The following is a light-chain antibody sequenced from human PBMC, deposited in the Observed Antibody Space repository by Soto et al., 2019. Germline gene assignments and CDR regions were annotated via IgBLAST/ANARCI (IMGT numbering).Light chain of an antibody. Sequence: TLSLSPGERATLSCRASQSVSSSYLAWYQQKPGQAPRLLIYGASSRATGIPDRFSGSGSGTDFTLTISRLEPEDFAVYYCQQYGSSPNTFGQGTKVDIK. CDR1: QSVSSSY. CDR2: GAS. J-gene: IGKJ1*01. V-gene: IGKV3-20*01. CDR3: QQYGSSPNT.